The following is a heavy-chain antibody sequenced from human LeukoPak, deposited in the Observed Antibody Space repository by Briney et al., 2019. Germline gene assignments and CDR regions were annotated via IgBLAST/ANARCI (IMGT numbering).Heavy chain of an antibody. J-gene: IGHJ5*02. CDR3: ARDVGYYDSSGYYLGWFDP. D-gene: IGHD3-22*01. V-gene: IGHV7-4-1*02. CDR2: IDSKTGNP. Sequence: GASVKVSCKASGYTFTSYSINWVRQAPGQGLEWMRWIDSKTGNPTYAQGFTGRVVFSLDTSVTTAYLQISSLKAEDTAVYYCARDVGYYDSSGYYLGWFDPWGQGTLVTVSS. CDR1: GYTFTSYS.